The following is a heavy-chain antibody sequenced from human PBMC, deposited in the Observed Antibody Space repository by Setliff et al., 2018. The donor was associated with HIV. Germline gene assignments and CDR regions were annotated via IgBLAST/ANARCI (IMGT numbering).Heavy chain of an antibody. CDR1: GFTFSSYG. D-gene: IGHD2-15*01. CDR3: ATLWMRGGYFDT. Sequence: GGSLRLSCAASGFTFSSYGMHWVRQAPGKGLEWVAVISYDGSNKYYADSVKGRFTISRDNSKNTLYLQMNSLRAEDTAVYYCATLWMRGGYFDTWGQGTLVTVSS. V-gene: IGHV3-30*03. CDR2: ISYDGSNK. J-gene: IGHJ4*02.